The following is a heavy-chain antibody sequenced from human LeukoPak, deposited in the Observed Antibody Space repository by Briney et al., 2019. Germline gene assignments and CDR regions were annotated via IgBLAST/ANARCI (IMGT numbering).Heavy chain of an antibody. J-gene: IGHJ4*02. CDR1: GFTFSCYE. CDR3: ESGARVWSTIFGVVIVDYFDY. CDR2: ISSSGSTI. D-gene: IGHD3-3*01. Sequence: GGSLRLSCAASGFTFSCYEMNWVRQAPGKGLEWVSYISSSGSTIYYADSVKGRFTISRDNAKNSLYLQMNSLRAEDTAVYYCESGARVWSTIFGVVIVDYFDYWGQGTLVTVSS. V-gene: IGHV3-48*03.